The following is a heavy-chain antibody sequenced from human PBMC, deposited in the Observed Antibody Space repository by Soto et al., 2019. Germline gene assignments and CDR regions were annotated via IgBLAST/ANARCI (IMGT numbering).Heavy chain of an antibody. D-gene: IGHD3-16*01. CDR2: INPRADST. J-gene: IGHJ5*02. CDR1: GYPFINFY. CDR3: AREFPSTYWFDP. V-gene: IGHV1-46*01. Sequence: ASVKVSCKTSGYPFINFYVHWVRQAPGQGLEWLGNINPRADSTVYAPKFEDRVSMTRDTSTSTVYMGLSSLTSDDTAMYYCAREFPSTYWFDPWGHGTLVTVSS.